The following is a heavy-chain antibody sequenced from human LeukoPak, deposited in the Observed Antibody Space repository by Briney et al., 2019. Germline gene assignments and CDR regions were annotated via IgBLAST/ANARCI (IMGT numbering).Heavy chain of an antibody. CDR3: AKDTVAATDPPTRYGMDV. D-gene: IGHD6-19*01. V-gene: IGHV3-23*01. CDR2: ISGSGGST. Sequence: GGSLRLSCAASGFTFSSYSMNWVRQAPGKGLEWVSAISGSGGSTYYADSVKGRFTISRDNSKNTLYLQMNSLRAEDTAVYYCAKDTVAATDPPTRYGMDVWGQGTTVTVSS. J-gene: IGHJ6*02. CDR1: GFTFSSYS.